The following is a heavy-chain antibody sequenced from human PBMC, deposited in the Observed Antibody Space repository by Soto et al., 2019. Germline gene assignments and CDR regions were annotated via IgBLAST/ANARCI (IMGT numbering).Heavy chain of an antibody. CDR3: TSHRSRPYYCYCYMDV. CDR1: GFTFSGSA. Sequence: EVQLVESGGGLVQPGGSLKLSCAASGFTFSGSAMHWVRQASGKGLEWVGRIRSKATSYATAYAASVKGRFTISRDDSENTAYLQMNSLITEDTAVYYCTSHRSRPYYCYCYMDVWGKGTTVTVSS. J-gene: IGHJ6*03. D-gene: IGHD3-10*01. V-gene: IGHV3-73*01. CDR2: IRSKATSYAT.